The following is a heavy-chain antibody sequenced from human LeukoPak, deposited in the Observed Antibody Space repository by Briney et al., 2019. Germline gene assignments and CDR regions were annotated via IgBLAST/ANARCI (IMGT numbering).Heavy chain of an antibody. D-gene: IGHD2-8*02. Sequence: GASVKVSCKASGYTFTGYYMHWVRQAPGQGLEWMGWINPNSGGTNYAQKFQGRVTMTRDTSISTAYMELSRLRSDGTAVYYCARGSLVGGDYGDYWGQGTLVTVSS. V-gene: IGHV1-2*02. CDR2: INPNSGGT. J-gene: IGHJ4*02. CDR1: GYTFTGYY. CDR3: ARGSLVGGDYGDY.